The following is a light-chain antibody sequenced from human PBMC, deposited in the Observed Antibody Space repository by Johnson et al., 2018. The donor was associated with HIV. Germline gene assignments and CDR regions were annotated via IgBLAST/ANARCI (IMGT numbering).Light chain of an antibody. CDR1: TSNIGNNY. CDR2: DNN. J-gene: IGLJ1*01. CDR3: GTWDSSLSASYV. V-gene: IGLV1-51*01. Sequence: QSMLTQPPSVSAAPGQRVTISCSGSTSNIGNNYVSWYQQLPGTAPKLLIYDNNKRPSGIPDRFSGPKYGTSATLGITGLQTGDEADYYCGTWDSSLSASYVFGTGTKVTVL.